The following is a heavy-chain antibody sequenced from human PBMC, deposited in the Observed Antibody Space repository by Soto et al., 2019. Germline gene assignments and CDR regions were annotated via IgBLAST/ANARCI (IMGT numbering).Heavy chain of an antibody. CDR1: GFTFSSYA. J-gene: IGHJ5*02. V-gene: IGHV3-64*02. CDR3: ARDRSPTKDYGSGSFEFDP. D-gene: IGHD3-10*01. CDR2: ISSNGGST. Sequence: EVQLVESGEGLVQPGGSLRLSCAASGFTFSSYAMHWVRQAPGKGLEYVSAISSNGGSTYYADSVKGRFTISRDNSKNTLYLQMGSLRAEDMAVYYCARDRSPTKDYGSGSFEFDPWGQGTLVTVSS.